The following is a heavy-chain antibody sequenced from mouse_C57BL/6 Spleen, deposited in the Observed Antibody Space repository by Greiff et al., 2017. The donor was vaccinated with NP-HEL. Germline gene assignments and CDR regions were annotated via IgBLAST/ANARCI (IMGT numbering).Heavy chain of an antibody. CDR2: IDPNSGGT. CDR3: ARKDYYGSSSDFDY. Sequence: QVQLKQPGAELVKPGASVKLSCKASGYTFTSYWMHWVKQRPGRGLEWIGRIDPNSGGTKYNEKFKSKATLTVDKPSSTAYMQLSSLTSEDSAVYDCARKDYYGSSSDFDYWGQGTTLTVSS. J-gene: IGHJ2*01. CDR1: GYTFTSYW. V-gene: IGHV1-72*01. D-gene: IGHD1-1*01.